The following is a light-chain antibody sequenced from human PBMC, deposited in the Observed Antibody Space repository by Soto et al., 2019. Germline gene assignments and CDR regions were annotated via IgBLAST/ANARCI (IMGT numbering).Light chain of an antibody. CDR3: QQYNNWLT. V-gene: IGKV3D-15*01. CDR2: GAS. J-gene: IGKJ4*01. CDR1: QSVSSY. Sequence: EIVMTQSPATLSVSPGERATLSCRASQSVSSYLAWYQQKPCQAPRLLIYGASTRATGIPARFSGSGSGTEFTLTISSLQSEDFAVYYCQQYNNWLTFGGGTKVEIK.